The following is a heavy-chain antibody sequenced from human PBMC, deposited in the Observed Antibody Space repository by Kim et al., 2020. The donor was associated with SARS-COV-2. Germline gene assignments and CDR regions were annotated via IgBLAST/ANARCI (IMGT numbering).Heavy chain of an antibody. J-gene: IGHJ6*02. V-gene: IGHV4-34*01. D-gene: IGHD3-3*01. Sequence: LKSRVTISVDTSKNQFSLKLSSVTAADTAVYYCARGSIFGVVSHYYGMDVWGQGTTVTVSS. CDR3: ARGSIFGVVSHYYGMDV.